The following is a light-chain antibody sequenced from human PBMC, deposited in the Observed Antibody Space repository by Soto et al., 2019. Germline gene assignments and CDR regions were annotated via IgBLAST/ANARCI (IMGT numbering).Light chain of an antibody. CDR1: SGHSDYA. J-gene: IGLJ3*02. V-gene: IGLV4-69*01. CDR2: VTSDGSH. CDR3: QAWGTGGV. Sequence: QPVLTQSPSASASPGASVKLTCTLSSGHSDYAIAWHQQQPEKGPRYLMKVTSDGSHTKGDGIPDCFSGSSSGADRYLTISSLRSDDEADYYCQAWGTGGVFGGGTKLTVL.